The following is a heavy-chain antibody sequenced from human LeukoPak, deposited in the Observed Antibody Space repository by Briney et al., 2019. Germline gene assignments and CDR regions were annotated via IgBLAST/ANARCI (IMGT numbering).Heavy chain of an antibody. CDR2: ISSSGSTI. J-gene: IGHJ6*03. V-gene: IGHV3-11*04. Sequence: GGSLRLSCAASGFTFSDYYMSWIRQAPGKGLEWVSYISSSGSTIYHADSVKGRFTISRDNAKNSLYLQMNSLRAEDTAVYYCARDVSSITIFGVAYYMDVWGKGTTVTVSS. D-gene: IGHD3-3*01. CDR3: ARDVSSITIFGVAYYMDV. CDR1: GFTFSDYY.